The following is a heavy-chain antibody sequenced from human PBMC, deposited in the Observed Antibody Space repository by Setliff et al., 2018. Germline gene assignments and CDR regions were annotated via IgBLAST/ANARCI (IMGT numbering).Heavy chain of an antibody. Sequence: ASVKVSCKASGYTFRNYAFAWVRQAPGQGLEWVGWISVYNGDTNYAQKFQGRVTLTTDTSTSTAYMELRSLTSDDSALYYCARAPSVELVTIRTNSWFTDWGQGTLVTVSS. CDR3: ARAPSVELVTIRTNSWFTD. J-gene: IGHJ4*02. CDR1: GYTFRNYA. CDR2: ISVYNGDT. D-gene: IGHD5-18*01. V-gene: IGHV1-18*01.